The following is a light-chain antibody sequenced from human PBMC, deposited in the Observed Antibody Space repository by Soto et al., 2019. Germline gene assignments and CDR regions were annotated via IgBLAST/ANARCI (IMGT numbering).Light chain of an antibody. CDR1: ETINKY. Sequence: DIQMTQSPSSLSASIGDGVTITCRASETINKYLNWYQQKPGKPPKLLIYTASTLPSGVPSRFSGSRPGTNFTLTINSLQPEDFATYYCQQSYKTPQTFGQGTKVDIK. CDR3: QQSYKTPQT. CDR2: TAS. J-gene: IGKJ1*01. V-gene: IGKV1-39*01.